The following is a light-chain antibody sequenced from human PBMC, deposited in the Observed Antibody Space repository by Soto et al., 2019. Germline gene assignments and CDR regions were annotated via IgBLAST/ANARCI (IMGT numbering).Light chain of an antibody. CDR1: QSISSW. CDR2: DAS. CDR3: QQYNSYSTT. Sequence: DIQMTQSPSTLSASVGDRVTITCRASQSISSWLAWYQQKPGKAPKLLIYDASSLEIGVPSRFSGSGSVTEFTLSISSLQPDDFATYYCQQYNSYSTTFGQGTRLEIK. V-gene: IGKV1-5*01. J-gene: IGKJ5*01.